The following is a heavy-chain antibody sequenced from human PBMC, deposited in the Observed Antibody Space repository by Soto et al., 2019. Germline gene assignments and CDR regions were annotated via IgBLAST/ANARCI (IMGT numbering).Heavy chain of an antibody. CDR1: GGSISGYY. J-gene: IGHJ4*02. CDR3: AREEGYCSSTSCYEFDY. D-gene: IGHD2-2*01. CDR2: IYYSGST. Sequence: SETLSLTCTVSGGSISGYYWSWIRQPPGKGLEWIGYIYYSGSTSYNPSLKSRVTISVDTSKNQFSLKVTSVTAADTAVYYCAREEGYCSSTSCYEFDYWGQGTLVTVSS. V-gene: IGHV4-59*12.